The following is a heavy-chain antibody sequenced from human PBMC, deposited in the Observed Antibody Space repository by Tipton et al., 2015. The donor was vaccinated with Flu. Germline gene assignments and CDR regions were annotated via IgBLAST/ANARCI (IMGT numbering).Heavy chain of an antibody. V-gene: IGHV3-43*02. Sequence: SLRLSCATSGFTFDDYAMHWVRQGPGKGLEWVSLISGDGGITYYADSVKGRFTISRDNSKNSLYLQMNSLKTEDTALYYCAKAPPDLDFWSGYETPYFFDYWGQGTLVTVSS. CDR2: ISGDGGIT. D-gene: IGHD3-3*01. J-gene: IGHJ4*02. CDR3: AKAPPDLDFWSGYETPYFFDY. CDR1: GFTFDDYA.